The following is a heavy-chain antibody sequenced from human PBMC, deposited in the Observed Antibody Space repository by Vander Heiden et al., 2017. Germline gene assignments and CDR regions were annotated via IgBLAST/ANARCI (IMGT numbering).Heavy chain of an antibody. Sequence: QVQLQESGPGLVKPSETLSLTCTVSGVSISTYYWNWIRQPPGKGLEWIGYIYYSGSTNNNPSRKSRVTISLDTYKNHFSLKLSSVTAADTAVYYCAAWGGSGWYPKYYFDYWGQGTLVTVSS. V-gene: IGHV4-59*01. D-gene: IGHD6-19*01. CDR3: AAWGGSGWYPKYYFDY. J-gene: IGHJ4*02. CDR2: IYYSGST. CDR1: GVSISTYY.